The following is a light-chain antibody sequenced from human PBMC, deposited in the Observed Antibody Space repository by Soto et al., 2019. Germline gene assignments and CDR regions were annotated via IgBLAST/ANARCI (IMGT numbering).Light chain of an antibody. CDR2: DNN. CDR3: GAWDSSLMGVV. Sequence: QPVLTQPPSVSAAPGQKVTISCSGSSSNVGNNYVSWYQQLPGTAPKLLIYDNNKRPSGIPDRFSGSKSATSATLDITALQTGDEADYYCGAWDSSLMGVVFGGGTKLTVL. V-gene: IGLV1-51*01. J-gene: IGLJ2*01. CDR1: SSNVGNNY.